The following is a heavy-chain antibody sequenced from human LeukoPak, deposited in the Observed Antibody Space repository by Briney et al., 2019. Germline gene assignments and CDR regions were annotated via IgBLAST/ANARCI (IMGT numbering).Heavy chain of an antibody. Sequence: QPGGSLRLSCAASGFNFNKYEVNWVRQAPGKGLEWISYINGRGATIENADSVRGRFTISRDNAKNSLFLQMNSLRAEDTAVYYCARDGDNGWDFDCWGQGTLVTVSS. D-gene: IGHD6-19*01. V-gene: IGHV3-48*03. J-gene: IGHJ4*02. CDR3: ARDGDNGWDFDC. CDR2: INGRGATI. CDR1: GFNFNKYE.